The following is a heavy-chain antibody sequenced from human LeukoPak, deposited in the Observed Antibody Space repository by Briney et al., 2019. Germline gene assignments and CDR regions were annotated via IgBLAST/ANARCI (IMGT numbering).Heavy chain of an antibody. J-gene: IGHJ4*02. CDR2: ISGSGGST. CDR1: GFTFSSYG. D-gene: IGHD6-19*01. V-gene: IGHV3-23*01. Sequence: PGGSLRLSCAASGFTFSSYGMSWVRQAPGKGLEWVSAISGSGGSTYYADSVKGRFTISRDISKNTLYLQMSSLRAEDTAVYFCAKRDVAVARSYYFDYWGQGTLVTVSS. CDR3: AKRDVAVARSYYFDY.